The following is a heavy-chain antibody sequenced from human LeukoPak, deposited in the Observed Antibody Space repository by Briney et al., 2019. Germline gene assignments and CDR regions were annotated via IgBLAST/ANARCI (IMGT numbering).Heavy chain of an antibody. J-gene: IGHJ4*02. CDR1: GLSFGDYT. V-gene: IGHV3-21*01. D-gene: IGHD6-19*01. CDR3: TRGAGTGWRFDS. CDR2: ISHSSSYI. Sequence: PGGSLRLSCEASGLSFGDYTMHWVRQAPGKGLEWVSSISHSSSYIYYADSVKGRFTISRDNAKNSLYLQMNSLRAEDTAVYYCTRGAGTGWRFDSWGQGTLLTVSS.